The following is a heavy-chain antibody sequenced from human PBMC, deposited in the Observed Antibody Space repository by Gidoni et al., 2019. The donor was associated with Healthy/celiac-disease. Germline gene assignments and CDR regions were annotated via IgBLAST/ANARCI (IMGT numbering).Heavy chain of an antibody. J-gene: IGHJ3*02. CDR1: GYSFTSYW. Sequence: EVQLVQSGAEVKKPGESLTISCKGSGYSFTSYWIGWVRQMPGKGLEWMGIIYPGDSETRYSPSFQGQVTISADKSISTAYLQWSSLKASDTAMYYCARREILNIAGHDAFDIWGQGTMVTVSS. CDR3: ARREILNIAGHDAFDI. D-gene: IGHD3-10*01. V-gene: IGHV5-51*01. CDR2: IYPGDSET.